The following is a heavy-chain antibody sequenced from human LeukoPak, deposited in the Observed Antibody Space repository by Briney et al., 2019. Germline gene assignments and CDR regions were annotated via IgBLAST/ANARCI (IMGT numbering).Heavy chain of an antibody. Sequence: GGSLRLSCAASGFTFSDSAMHWVRQASGKGLEWVGRIRNKAKSYATAYAASVKGRFTISRDDSKNTAYLQMNSLKTEDTAVYYCTHCYDSSGYYGAFDIWGQGTMVTVSS. CDR1: GFTFSDSA. D-gene: IGHD3-22*01. CDR3: THCYDSSGYYGAFDI. CDR2: IRNKAKSYAT. V-gene: IGHV3-73*01. J-gene: IGHJ3*02.